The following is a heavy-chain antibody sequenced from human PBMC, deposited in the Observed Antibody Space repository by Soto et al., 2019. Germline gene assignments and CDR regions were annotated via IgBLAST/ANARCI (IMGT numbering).Heavy chain of an antibody. J-gene: IGHJ6*02. CDR2: IDPSDSYT. D-gene: IGHD6-13*01. Sequence: SAKGRGWHYSRYCISRVHQLPGKALEWMGRIDPSDSYTNYSPSFQGHVTISADKSISTAYLQWSSLKASDTAMYYCARHGPGTIGYYYYYGMDVWGQGTTVTVS. CDR1: GWHYSRYC. V-gene: IGHV5-10-1*01. CDR3: ARHGPGTIGYYYYYGMDV.